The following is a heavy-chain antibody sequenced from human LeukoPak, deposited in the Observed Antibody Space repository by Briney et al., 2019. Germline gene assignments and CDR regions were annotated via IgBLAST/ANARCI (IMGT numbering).Heavy chain of an antibody. Sequence: PSETLSLTCTVSGGSFSSISYYWTWIRQSPGKGLEWIGNIYQNGSTNYFPSRETRLNISLDTSKNQFSLKLDSVAAADTAVYSCGKVSNGWPYFFDSWGQGVQVTVSS. J-gene: IGHJ4*02. D-gene: IGHD6-19*01. CDR2: IYQNGST. CDR1: GGSFSSISYY. CDR3: GKVSNGWPYFFDS. V-gene: IGHV4-61*01.